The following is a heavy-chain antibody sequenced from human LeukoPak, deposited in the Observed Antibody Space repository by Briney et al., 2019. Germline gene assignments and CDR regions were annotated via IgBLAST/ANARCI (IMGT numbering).Heavy chain of an antibody. Sequence: GGSLRLSCAASGFTVSSNYMSWVRQAPGKGLEWVSVISSGGSTYYADSVKGRFIISRDNSKNTLHLQMNSLRAEDTAVYYCAKNIPGTYGSFDYWGQGALVTVSS. CDR3: AKNIPGTYGSFDY. D-gene: IGHD3-10*01. CDR2: ISSGGST. V-gene: IGHV3-53*01. J-gene: IGHJ4*02. CDR1: GFTVSSNY.